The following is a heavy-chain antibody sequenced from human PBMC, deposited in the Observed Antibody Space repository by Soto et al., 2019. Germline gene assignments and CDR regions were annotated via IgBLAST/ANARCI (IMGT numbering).Heavy chain of an antibody. CDR1: GYSFTSYW. J-gene: IGHJ4*02. CDR2: IYPGDSDT. D-gene: IGHD3-16*01. V-gene: IGHV5-51*01. Sequence: GESLKISCKGSGYSFTSYWIAWVRQMPGKGLESMGIIYPGDSDTTYSPSFQGQVTISADKSITTAYLQWSSLQASDTAIYYCARAYDRWDFNYWGQGTLVTVSS. CDR3: ARAYDRWDFNY.